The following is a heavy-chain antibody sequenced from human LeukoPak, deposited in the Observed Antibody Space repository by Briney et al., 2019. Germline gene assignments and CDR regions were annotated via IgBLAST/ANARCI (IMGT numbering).Heavy chain of an antibody. J-gene: IGHJ4*02. CDR1: GGSISSYY. D-gene: IGHD5-18*01. CDR2: IYYSGST. CDR3: ARAGGYGLIDY. V-gene: IGHV4-59*12. Sequence: SETLSLTCTVSGGSISSYYWSWIRQPPGKGLEWIGYIYYSGSTNYNPSLKSRVTISLDTSKNQFSLKVGSMTAADTAVYYCARAGGYGLIDYWGQGTMVTVSS.